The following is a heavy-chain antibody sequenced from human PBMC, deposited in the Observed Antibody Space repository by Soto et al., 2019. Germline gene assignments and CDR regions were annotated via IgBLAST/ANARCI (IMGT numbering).Heavy chain of an antibody. CDR1: GGSVRAPDW. J-gene: IGHJ5*01. CDR3: ARVRQGCSANNCYFDP. V-gene: IGHV4-4*02. D-gene: IGHD1-1*01. CDR2: VHISGHS. Sequence: LCGGSVRAPDWWNWARQSPDKGLEWIAEVHISGHSNYNPSLRSRVSVSIDSSKNQFYLNLNSVTAADTAIYYCARVRQGCSANNCYFDPWGQGTQVTISS.